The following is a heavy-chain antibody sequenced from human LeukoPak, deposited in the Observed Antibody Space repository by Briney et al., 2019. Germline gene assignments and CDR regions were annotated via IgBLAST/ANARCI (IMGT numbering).Heavy chain of an antibody. CDR2: IYYSGST. D-gene: IGHD4-17*01. Sequence: KTSETLSLTCTVSGGSISSYYWSWIRQPPGKGLEWIGYIYYSGSTNYNPSLKSRVTISVDTSKNQFSLKLSSVTAADTAVYYCARVGYGDFDYWGQGALVTVSS. J-gene: IGHJ4*02. CDR3: ARVGYGDFDY. CDR1: GGSISSYY. V-gene: IGHV4-59*01.